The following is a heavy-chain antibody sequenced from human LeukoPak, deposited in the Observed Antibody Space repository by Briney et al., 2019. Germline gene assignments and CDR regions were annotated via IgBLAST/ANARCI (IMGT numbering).Heavy chain of an antibody. D-gene: IGHD1-26*01. V-gene: IGHV4-34*01. CDR2: INHSGST. CDR3: ARGLSGSYYRRYFQH. CDR1: GGSFSGYY. J-gene: IGHJ1*01. Sequence: SETLSLTCAVYGGSFSGYYWSWIRQPPGKGLEWIGEINHSGSTNYNPSLNSRVTISVDTSKNQFSLRLSSVTAADTAVYYCARGLSGSYYRRYFQHWGQGTLVTVSS.